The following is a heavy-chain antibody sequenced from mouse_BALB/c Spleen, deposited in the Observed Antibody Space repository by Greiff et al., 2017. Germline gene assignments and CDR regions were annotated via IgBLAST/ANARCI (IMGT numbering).Heavy chain of an antibody. Sequence: VQLQQSGPGLVAPSQSLSITCTVSGFSLTGYGVNWVRQPPGKGLEWLGMIWGDGSTDYNSALKSRLSISKDNSKSQVFLKMNSLQTDDTARYYCARGDYGMVGYFDYWGQGTTLTVSS. D-gene: IGHD1-1*01. J-gene: IGHJ2*01. V-gene: IGHV2-6-7*01. CDR2: IWGDGST. CDR1: GFSLTGYG. CDR3: ARGDYGMVGYFDY.